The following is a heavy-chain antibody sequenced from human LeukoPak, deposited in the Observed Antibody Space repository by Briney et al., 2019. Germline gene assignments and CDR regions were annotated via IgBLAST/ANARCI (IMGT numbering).Heavy chain of an antibody. CDR1: GGSISSGGYY. J-gene: IGHJ5*02. CDR2: IYYSGST. CDR3: ARGSEYFGWFDP. D-gene: IGHD3-9*01. Sequence: SQTLSLTCTVSGGSISSGGYYWSWIRQHPGKGLEWIGYIYYSGSTYYNPSLKSRVTISVDTSKNQFSLKLSSVTAANTAVYYCARGSEYFGWFDPWGQGTLVTVSS. V-gene: IGHV4-31*03.